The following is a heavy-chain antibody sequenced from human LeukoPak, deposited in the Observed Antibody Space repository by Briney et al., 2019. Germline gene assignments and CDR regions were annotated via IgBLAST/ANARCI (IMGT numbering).Heavy chain of an antibody. J-gene: IGHJ4*02. CDR3: AKRPYGSGGGHFDH. CDR1: GFTFSSSA. CDR2: ITTTVGDT. D-gene: IGHD3-10*01. V-gene: IGHV3-23*01. Sequence: PGGSLRLSCAASGFTFSSSAMSWVRQPPGRRLDWVSTITTTVGDTHYADSVKGRFTVSRDDSKGTLFLQMNSLRAEDTGVYYCAKRPYGSGGGHFDHWGQGTLAIVSS.